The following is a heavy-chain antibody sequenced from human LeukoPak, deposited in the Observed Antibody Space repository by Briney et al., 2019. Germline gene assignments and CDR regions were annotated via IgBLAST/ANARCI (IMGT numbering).Heavy chain of an antibody. CDR1: GFTFSSYG. V-gene: IGHV3-30*02. CDR2: IRYDGSNK. CDR3: AKDRRIHVYYFDY. D-gene: IGHD5-18*01. Sequence: PGGSLRLSCVASGFTFSSYGMHWVRQAPGKGLEWVAFIRYDGSNKYYADSVKGRFTISRDNSKNTLYLQMNILRAEDTAVYYCAKDRRIHVYYFDYWGQGTLVTVSS. J-gene: IGHJ4*02.